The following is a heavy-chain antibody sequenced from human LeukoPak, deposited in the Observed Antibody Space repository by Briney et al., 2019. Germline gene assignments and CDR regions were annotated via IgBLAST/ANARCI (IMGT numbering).Heavy chain of an antibody. Sequence: AGGSLRLSCAASGFTFSSYAMSWVRQAPGEGLEWVSAISGSGGSTYYADSVKGRFTISRDNSKNTLYLQMNSLRAEDTAVYYCAKGLGFSRGDYYDYWGQGTLVTVSS. D-gene: IGHD3-10*01. CDR1: GFTFSSYA. V-gene: IGHV3-23*01. CDR3: AKGLGFSRGDYYDY. CDR2: ISGSGGST. J-gene: IGHJ4*02.